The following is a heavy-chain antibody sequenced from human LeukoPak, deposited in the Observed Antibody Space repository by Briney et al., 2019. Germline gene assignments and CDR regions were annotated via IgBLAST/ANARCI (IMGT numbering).Heavy chain of an antibody. V-gene: IGHV3-23*01. CDR2: ISGSGGST. J-gene: IGHJ4*02. Sequence: GGTLRLSCAAPGFTFSSYGMSWVRQAPGKGLEWVSVISGSGGSTYYADTVKGRFTISRDNAKNSLYLQMNNLRAEDTAVYYCARDQRRYDILTGYYIFDYWGQGTLVTVSS. CDR1: GFTFSSYG. D-gene: IGHD3-9*01. CDR3: ARDQRRYDILTGYYIFDY.